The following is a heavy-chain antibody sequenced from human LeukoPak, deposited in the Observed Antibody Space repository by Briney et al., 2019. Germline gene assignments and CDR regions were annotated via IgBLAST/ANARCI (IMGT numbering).Heavy chain of an antibody. Sequence: SETLSLTCAVYGGSFSGYYWSWIRQPPGKGLEWIGEINHSGSTNYNPSLKSRVTISVDTSKNQFSLKLSSVTAADTAVYYCARLKRMVRGVIVNDYWGQGNLVTVSS. D-gene: IGHD3-10*01. CDR1: GGSFSGYY. CDR3: ARLKRMVRGVIVNDY. J-gene: IGHJ4*02. V-gene: IGHV4-34*01. CDR2: INHSGST.